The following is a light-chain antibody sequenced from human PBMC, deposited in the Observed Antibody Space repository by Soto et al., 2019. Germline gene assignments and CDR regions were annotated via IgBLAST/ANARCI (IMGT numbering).Light chain of an antibody. Sequence: DIVVTQSPASLAVSLGERATINCKSSQSVLYSSNNKNYLAWYQQKPGQPPKLLIYWASTRESGLPDRFSGSGSGTDFTPTISSLQAEDVAVYYCQQYYRPWTFGQGTKVEIK. J-gene: IGKJ1*01. CDR1: QSVLYSSNNKNY. V-gene: IGKV4-1*01. CDR3: QQYYRPWT. CDR2: WAS.